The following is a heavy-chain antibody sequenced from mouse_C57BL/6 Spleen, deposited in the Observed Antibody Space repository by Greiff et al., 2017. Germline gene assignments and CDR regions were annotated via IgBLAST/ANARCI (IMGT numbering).Heavy chain of an antibody. V-gene: IGHV7-3*01. J-gene: IGHJ1*03. CDR2: IRNKANGYTT. D-gene: IGHD1-1*01. Sequence: EVKLVESGGGLVQPGGSLSLSCAASGFTFTDYYMSWVRQPPGKALEWLGFIRNKANGYTTEYSASVKGRFTISRDNSQSILYLQMNALRAEDSATYYCARLFYGSSYGYFDVWGTGTTVTVSS. CDR3: ARLFYGSSYGYFDV. CDR1: GFTFTDYY.